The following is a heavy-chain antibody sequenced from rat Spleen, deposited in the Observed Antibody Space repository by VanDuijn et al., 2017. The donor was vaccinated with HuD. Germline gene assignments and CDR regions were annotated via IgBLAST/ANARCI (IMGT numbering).Heavy chain of an antibody. J-gene: IGHJ2*01. V-gene: IGHV2-6*01. CDR1: GFSLTSNS. CDR2: ISSGGST. CDR3: ANFDY. Sequence: QVQLKESGPGLVQPSQTLSLTCTVSGFSLTSNSVSWVRQPPGKGLEWIAAISSGGSTYYNSVLKSRLSISRDTSKSQVFLKMNSLQTEDTAMYFCANFDYWGQGVMVTVSS.